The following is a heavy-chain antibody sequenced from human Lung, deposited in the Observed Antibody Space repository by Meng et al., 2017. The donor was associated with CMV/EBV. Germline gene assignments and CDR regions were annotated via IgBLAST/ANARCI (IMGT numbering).Heavy chain of an antibody. V-gene: IGHV3-9*01. J-gene: IGHJ6*02. Sequence: SCAASGFTFDDYTMYWVRQTPGKGLEWGSAISWNSAIRDYAGSVKGRFIISRDNAKKTLYLQMNTLRIEDTALYYCARAQKSALMTGMGVWGQGXTVTVSS. D-gene: IGHD3-3*01. CDR1: GFTFDDYT. CDR3: ARAQKSALMTGMGV. CDR2: ISWNSAIR.